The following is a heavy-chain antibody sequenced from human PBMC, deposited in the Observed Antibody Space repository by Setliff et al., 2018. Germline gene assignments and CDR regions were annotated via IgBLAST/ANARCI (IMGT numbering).Heavy chain of an antibody. V-gene: IGHV1-8*03. CDR2: MNPNSGDT. Sequence: ASVKVSCKASGCTFTSYDINWVRQATGQGLEWMGWMNPNSGDTGYAQKLQGRVTFTRNTSTSTAYMELSSLISEDTAVYYCARHNRVWSGESAFDIWGQGTMVTVSS. D-gene: IGHD3-3*01. CDR1: GCTFTSYD. J-gene: IGHJ3*02. CDR3: ARHNRVWSGESAFDI.